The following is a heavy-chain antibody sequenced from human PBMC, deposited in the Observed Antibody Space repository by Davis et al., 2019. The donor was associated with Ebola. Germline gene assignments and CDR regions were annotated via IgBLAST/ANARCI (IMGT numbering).Heavy chain of an antibody. CDR2: ISAYNGNT. V-gene: IGHV1-18*01. CDR3: ARDDGGNSYYYYGMDV. J-gene: IGHJ6*02. CDR1: GYTFTSYG. Sequence: ASVKVSCKASGYTFTSYGISWVRQAPGQGLEWMGWISAYNGNTNYAQKLQGRVTMTTDTSTSTAYMELSSLRSEDTAVYYCARDDGGNSYYYYGMDVWGQGTTVTVSS. D-gene: IGHD4-23*01.